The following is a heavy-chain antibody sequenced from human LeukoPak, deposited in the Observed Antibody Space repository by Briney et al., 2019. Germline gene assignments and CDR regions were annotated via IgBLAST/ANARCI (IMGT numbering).Heavy chain of an antibody. CDR3: ASTRGGTNDYYYYMDV. J-gene: IGHJ6*03. D-gene: IGHD1-14*01. CDR2: MNPNSGNT. CDR1: GYTFTSYY. Sequence: ASVKVSCKASGYTFTSYYINWVRQATGQGIEWMGGMNPNSGNTGYAQKFQGRVTMTRNTSISTAYMELSSLRSEDTAVYYCASTRGGTNDYYYYMDVWGKGTTVTVSS. V-gene: IGHV1-8*01.